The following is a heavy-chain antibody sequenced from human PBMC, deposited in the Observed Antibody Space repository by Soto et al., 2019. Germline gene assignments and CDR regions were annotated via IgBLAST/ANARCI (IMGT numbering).Heavy chain of an antibody. Sequence: QVQLVESGGGVVQPGRSLRLSCAASGFTFSSHSIKWVRQAPGKGLEWVAVISYDGSIKYYADSVKGRFTISRDNSKNTGYLQMNSLRAEDTPVFNCARTCSTWGDVDYGGEGTLVIVSS. CDR3: ARTCSTWGDVDY. CDR2: ISYDGSIK. V-gene: IGHV3-30-3*01. CDR1: GFTFSSHS. J-gene: IGHJ4*02. D-gene: IGHD3-16*01.